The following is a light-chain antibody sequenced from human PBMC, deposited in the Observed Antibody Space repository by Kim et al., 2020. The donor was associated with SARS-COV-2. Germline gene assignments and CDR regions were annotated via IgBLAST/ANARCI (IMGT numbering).Light chain of an antibody. V-gene: IGKV1-5*03. Sequence: DIQMTQSPSTLSASVGDSVTITCRASQSICNWLAWFQQKPGKAPQLLIYLASTLETGVPSRFSGSGSGTEFTLTISSLQPHDFATYYCQQYNSYSITFGQGTRLEIK. J-gene: IGKJ5*01. CDR1: QSICNW. CDR2: LAS. CDR3: QQYNSYSIT.